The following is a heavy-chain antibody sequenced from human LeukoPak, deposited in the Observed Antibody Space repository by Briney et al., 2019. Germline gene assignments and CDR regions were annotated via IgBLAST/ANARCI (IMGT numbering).Heavy chain of an antibody. CDR3: ARSPPICSGGSCYPVFDY. Sequence: PSETLSLTCTVSGGSISSSSYYWGWIRQPPGKGLEWIGSIYYSGSTYYSPSLKSRVTISVDTSKNQFSLKLSSVTAADTAVYYCARSPPICSGGSCYPVFDYWGQGTLVTVSS. CDR1: GGSISSSSYY. V-gene: IGHV4-39*07. CDR2: IYYSGST. J-gene: IGHJ4*02. D-gene: IGHD2-15*01.